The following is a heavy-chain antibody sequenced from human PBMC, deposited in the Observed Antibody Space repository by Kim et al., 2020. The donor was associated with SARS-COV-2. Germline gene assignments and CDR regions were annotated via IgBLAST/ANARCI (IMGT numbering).Heavy chain of an antibody. CDR2: INQYGDN. CDR1: SGSFSVYY. D-gene: IGHD3-3*01. V-gene: IGHV4-34*01. CDR3: ARRQTVRALEY. Sequence: SETLSLTCGLNSGSFSVYYWSWIRQSPGKGLEWIGKINQYGDNHYNPSLQNRVTISLDTSRNQFSLQLTSLTAADTAVYYCARRQTVRALEYWGRGTRVTVSS. J-gene: IGHJ4*02.